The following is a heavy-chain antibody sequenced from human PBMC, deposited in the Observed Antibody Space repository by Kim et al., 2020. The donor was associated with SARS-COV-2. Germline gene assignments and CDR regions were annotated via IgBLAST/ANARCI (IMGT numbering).Heavy chain of an antibody. V-gene: IGHV3-9*01. CDR1: GFTFDDYA. CDR3: AKDSEVRGWYKGWYFDL. Sequence: GGSLRLSCAASGFTFDDYAMHWVRQAPGKGLEWVSGISWNSGSIAYADSGKGRFTISRDNAKNSLYLQMNSLRAEDTALYYCAKDSEVRGWYKGWYFDLWGRGTLVTVSS. D-gene: IGHD6-19*01. CDR2: ISWNSGSI. J-gene: IGHJ2*01.